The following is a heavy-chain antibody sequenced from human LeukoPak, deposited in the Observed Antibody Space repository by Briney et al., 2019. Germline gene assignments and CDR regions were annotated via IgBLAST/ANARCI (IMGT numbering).Heavy chain of an antibody. D-gene: IGHD3-22*01. CDR2: INPNSGGT. Sequence: ASVEVSCKASGYTFTGYYMHWVRQAPGQGLEWMGWINPNSGGTNYAQKFQGRVTMTRDTSISTAYMELSRLRSDDTAVYYCARSDDSSGYFDYWGQGTLVTVSS. J-gene: IGHJ4*02. V-gene: IGHV1-2*02. CDR3: ARSDDSSGYFDY. CDR1: GYTFTGYY.